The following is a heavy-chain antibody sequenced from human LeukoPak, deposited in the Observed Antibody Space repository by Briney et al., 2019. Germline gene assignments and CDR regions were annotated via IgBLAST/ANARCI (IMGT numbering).Heavy chain of an antibody. J-gene: IGHJ4*02. CDR3: ARSPYYYDSSGYIYYFDY. V-gene: IGHV1-8*01. Sequence: GASVKVSCKASGYTFTSYDINWVRQATGQGLEWMGWMYPNSGNTGYAQKFQGRVTMTRNTSISTAYMELSSLRSEDTAVYYCARSPYYYDSSGYIYYFDYWGQGTLVTVSS. D-gene: IGHD3-22*01. CDR2: MYPNSGNT. CDR1: GYTFTSYD.